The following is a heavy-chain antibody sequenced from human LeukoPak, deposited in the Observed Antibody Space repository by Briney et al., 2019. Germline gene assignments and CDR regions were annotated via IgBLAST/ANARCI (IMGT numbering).Heavy chain of an antibody. J-gene: IGHJ4*02. V-gene: IGHV1-2*02. CDR3: ARGSRRIVVVITLSFDY. CDR2: INPNSGGT. Sequence: GASVKVSCKASGYTFTGYYMHWVRPAPGQGLEWMGWINPNSGGTNYAQKFQGRVTMTRDTSISTAYMELSRLRSDDTAVYYCARGSRRIVVVITLSFDYWGQGTLVTVSS. D-gene: IGHD3-22*01. CDR1: GYTFTGYY.